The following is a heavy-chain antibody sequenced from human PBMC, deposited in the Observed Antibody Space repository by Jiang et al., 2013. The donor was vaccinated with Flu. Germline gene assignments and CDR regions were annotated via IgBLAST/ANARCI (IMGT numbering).Heavy chain of an antibody. V-gene: IGHV4-39*01. J-gene: IGHJ2*01. D-gene: IGHD3-10*01. CDR3: ARHTEGYMVRGVITQSKYWYFDL. CDR2: IYYSGST. CDR1: GGSISSSSYY. Sequence: GPGLVKPSETLSLTCTVSGGSISSSSYYWGWIRQPPGKGLEWIGSIYYSGSTYYNPSLKSRVTISVDTSKNQFSLKLSSVTAADTAVYYCARHTEGYMVRGVITQSKYWYFDLWGRGTLVTVSS.